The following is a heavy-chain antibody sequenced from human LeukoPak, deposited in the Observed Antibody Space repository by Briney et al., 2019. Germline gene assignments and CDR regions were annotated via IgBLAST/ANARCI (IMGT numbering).Heavy chain of an antibody. CDR3: ARLLRGSGSYYDY. V-gene: IGHV4-39*01. D-gene: IGHD3-10*01. Sequence: SETLSLTCTVSGGSINSNRYYWGWIRQPPGEGLECLGNIFYSGSTYYNPSLMSRVTISVDTSKNQFSLKLSSVTVADTAVYYCARLLRGSGSYYDYWGQGTLVTVSS. CDR2: IFYSGST. J-gene: IGHJ4*02. CDR1: GGSINSNRYY.